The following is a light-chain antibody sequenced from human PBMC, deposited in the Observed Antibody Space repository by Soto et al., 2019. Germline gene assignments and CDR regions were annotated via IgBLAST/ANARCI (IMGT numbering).Light chain of an antibody. CDR1: QSMSSW. J-gene: IGKJ2*01. V-gene: IGKV1-5*01. CDR3: QQYYTYPYT. CDR2: DAS. Sequence: DIQMTQSPSTLSAFVGDRVIITCRASQSMSSWLAWYQKKRGKAPKLLIYDASTLESGVPSRFSGSESGTEFTLTISSLQPDDFATYYCQQYYTYPYTFGPGTQLEIK.